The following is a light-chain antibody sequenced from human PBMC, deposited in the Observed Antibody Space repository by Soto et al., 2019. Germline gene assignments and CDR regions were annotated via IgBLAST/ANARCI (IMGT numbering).Light chain of an antibody. CDR1: QSVSSH. CDR3: QQYGSSPT. Sequence: EIVLTQSPGTLSLAPGERATLSCRASQSVSSHLAWYQQKPGQAPRLLIYDASNRATGIPARFSGSGSGTDFTLTISRLEPADSAVYYCQQYGSSPTFGGGSKVDI. CDR2: DAS. J-gene: IGKJ4*01. V-gene: IGKV3-20*01.